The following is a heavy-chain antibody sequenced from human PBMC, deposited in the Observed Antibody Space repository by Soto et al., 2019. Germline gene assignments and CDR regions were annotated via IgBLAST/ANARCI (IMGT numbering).Heavy chain of an antibody. Sequence: SESLSLTFTVFGFSINSYYWSCIVQPPGSGLEWIGYIYYSGSTNYNPSLKSRVTISVDTSKNQFSLKLSSVTAADTAVYYCARHVPYYDILTGYENNWYFDLWGRGTLVT. D-gene: IGHD3-9*01. CDR3: ARHVPYYDILTGYENNWYFDL. CDR1: GFSINSYY. CDR2: IYYSGST. J-gene: IGHJ2*01. V-gene: IGHV4-59*08.